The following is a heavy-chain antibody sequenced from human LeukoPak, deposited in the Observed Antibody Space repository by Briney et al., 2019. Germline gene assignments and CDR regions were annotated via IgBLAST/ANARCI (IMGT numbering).Heavy chain of an antibody. CDR1: GFTFSDYY. V-gene: IGHV3-11*01. CDR2: ISSSGSTI. Sequence: GGSLRLSCAASGFTFSDYYMSWIRQAPGKGLEWVSYISSSGSTIYYADSVKGRFTISRDNAKNSLYLQMNSLRAEDTAVYYCARDAVRGYSYGGSYYYGMDVWGQGTTVTVS. D-gene: IGHD5-18*01. CDR3: ARDAVRGYSYGGSYYYGMDV. J-gene: IGHJ6*02.